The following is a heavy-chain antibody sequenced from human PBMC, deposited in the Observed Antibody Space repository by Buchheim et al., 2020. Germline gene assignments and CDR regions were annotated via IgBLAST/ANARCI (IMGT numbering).Heavy chain of an antibody. Sequence: QITLKESGPTLVKPTQTLTLTCTFSGFSLSTSGVCVGWIRQPPGKALELLALIYWDDDKRYRPFLKSRLTITKDTSKNQVGLTMTDMDPVDTARYYCTQASSGTFDIWGQET. CDR1: GFSLSTSGVC. J-gene: IGHJ3*02. D-gene: IGHD3-10*01. V-gene: IGHV2-5*02. CDR2: IYWDDDK. CDR3: TQASSGTFDI.